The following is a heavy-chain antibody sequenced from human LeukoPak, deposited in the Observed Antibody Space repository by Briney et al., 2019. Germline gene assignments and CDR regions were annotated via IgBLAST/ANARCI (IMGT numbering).Heavy chain of an antibody. CDR2: IYPGDSDT. V-gene: IGHV5-51*01. CDR3: ARRGSSGWYGWDY. CDR1: GYSFTSYW. D-gene: IGHD6-19*01. J-gene: IGHJ4*02. Sequence: GESLKISCQGSGYSFTSYWIGLVRPMPGKGLGWMGIIYPGDSDTRYSPSFQGQVTISADKSISTAYLQWSSLKASDTAMYYCARRGSSGWYGWDYWGQGTLVTVSS.